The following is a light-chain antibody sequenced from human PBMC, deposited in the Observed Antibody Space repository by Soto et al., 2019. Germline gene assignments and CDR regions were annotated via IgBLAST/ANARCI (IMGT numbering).Light chain of an antibody. CDR3: QQLYSYPLA. J-gene: IGKJ4*01. CDR2: AAS. Sequence: IQVTQSPSPLSASVGDRVTITCRASPGITSYLAWYQQKPGKAPKLLIHAASALQTGVSSRFSGSGYGTDFALTISNLQPEDCATSFCQQLYSYPLAFGGGTTVEF. V-gene: IGKV1-9*01. CDR1: PGITSY.